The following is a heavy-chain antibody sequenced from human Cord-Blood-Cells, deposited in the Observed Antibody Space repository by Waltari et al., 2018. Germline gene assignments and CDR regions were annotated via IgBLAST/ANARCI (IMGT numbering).Heavy chain of an antibody. V-gene: IGHV1-69*01. CDR2: IIPIFGTA. CDR1: GGTFRSYA. Sequence: QVQLVQSGAEVKKPGSSVKVPCKSSGGTFRSYAISWVRQAPGQGLEWMGGIIPIFGTANYAQKFQGRVTITADESTSTAYMELSSLRSEDTAVYYCASPQVYDSSGYGAFDIWGQGTMVTVSS. D-gene: IGHD3-22*01. J-gene: IGHJ3*02. CDR3: ASPQVYDSSGYGAFDI.